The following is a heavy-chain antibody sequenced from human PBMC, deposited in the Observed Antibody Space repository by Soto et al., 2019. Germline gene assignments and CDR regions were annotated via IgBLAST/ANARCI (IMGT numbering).Heavy chain of an antibody. CDR3: ARFIAAVGMDL. CDR2: MYPSGYT. J-gene: IGHJ4*02. D-gene: IGHD6-13*01. CDR1: GGSLSSYY. Sequence: SETLSLNCSVSGGSLSSYYWAWIRQPPGRGLEWIGYMYPSGYTNYNPSLKGRVTISVDMPKNQFSLMLSSVTAADRAVYYCARFIAAVGMDLWGQGTLVTVSS. V-gene: IGHV4-59*01.